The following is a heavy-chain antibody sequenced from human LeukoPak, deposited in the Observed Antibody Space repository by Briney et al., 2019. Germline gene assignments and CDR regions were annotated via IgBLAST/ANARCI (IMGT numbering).Heavy chain of an antibody. CDR3: ARDSPTYYDSSGYNY. J-gene: IGHJ4*02. Sequence: GGSLRHTCASSGLTYSSYWMSWVRQAAGKGLEWVANLKQDGSERYYVDGVKGRFTISRDNAKNSLYLQMNSLRAEDTAVYYCARDSPTYYDSSGYNYWGLGALVTVSS. CDR1: GLTYSSYW. D-gene: IGHD3-22*01. CDR2: LKQDGSER. V-gene: IGHV3-7*05.